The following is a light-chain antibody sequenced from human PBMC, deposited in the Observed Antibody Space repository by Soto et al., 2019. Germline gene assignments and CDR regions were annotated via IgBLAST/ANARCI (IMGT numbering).Light chain of an antibody. CDR1: QSVNIY. V-gene: IGKV3D-15*01. CDR3: QQYDDWLRLT. Sequence: IVMTQSPATLSVSPVERATLSCRASQSVNIYLAWYQQKPGQAPRLLIFGASSRATGIPARFSGSGSGTEFNLTISSLQSEDFAVYFCQQYDDWLRLTFGGGTKGDIK. J-gene: IGKJ4*01. CDR2: GAS.